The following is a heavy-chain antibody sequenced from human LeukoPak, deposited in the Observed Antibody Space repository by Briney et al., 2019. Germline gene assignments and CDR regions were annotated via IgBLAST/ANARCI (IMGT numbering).Heavy chain of an antibody. Sequence: SETLSLTCTVSGGSISSDYWSWIRQPPGKGLEYIGFIYHSGSTNYNPSLKSRVTMSVDKSKNQCSLRLSSVTAADTAIYFCARSTQDSSTSFDYWGQGTLVTVSS. V-gene: IGHV4-59*01. CDR1: GGSISSDY. J-gene: IGHJ4*02. D-gene: IGHD6-6*01. CDR2: IYHSGST. CDR3: ARSTQDSSTSFDY.